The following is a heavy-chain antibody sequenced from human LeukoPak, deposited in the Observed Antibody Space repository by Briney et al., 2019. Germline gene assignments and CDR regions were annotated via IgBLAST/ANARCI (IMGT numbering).Heavy chain of an antibody. V-gene: IGHV4-31*03. D-gene: IGHD1-26*01. Sequence: PSETLSLTCTVSGGSISSGGYSWSWIRQHPGKGLEWIGYIYYSGSTYYNPSLKSRVTISVDTSKNQFSLKLSSVTAADTAVYYCASSRTGRVGYFDYWGQGTLVTVSS. CDR3: ASSRTGRVGYFDY. J-gene: IGHJ4*02. CDR1: GGSISSGGYS. CDR2: IYYSGST.